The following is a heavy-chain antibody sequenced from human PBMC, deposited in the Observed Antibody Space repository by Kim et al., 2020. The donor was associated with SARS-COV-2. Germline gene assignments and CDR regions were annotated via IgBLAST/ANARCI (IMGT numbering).Heavy chain of an antibody. D-gene: IGHD4-4*01. Sequence: KLQGRVTMTTDTSTSTAYMELRSLRSDDTAVYYCARDFGNLAVTSRPFDYWGQGTLVTVSS. J-gene: IGHJ4*02. CDR3: ARDFGNLAVTSRPFDY. V-gene: IGHV1-18*01.